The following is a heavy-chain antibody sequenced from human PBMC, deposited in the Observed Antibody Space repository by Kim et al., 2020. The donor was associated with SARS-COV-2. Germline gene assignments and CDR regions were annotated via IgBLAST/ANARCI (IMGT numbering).Heavy chain of an antibody. CDR2: INHSGST. Sequence: SETLSLTCAVYGGSFSGYYWSWIRQPPGKGLEWIGEINHSGSTNYNPSLKSRVTISVDTSKNQFSLKLSSVTAADTAVYYCARGRHRYCSGGSCYGWDYYYYYGMDVWGQGTTVTVSS. CDR1: GGSFSGYY. J-gene: IGHJ6*02. CDR3: ARGRHRYCSGGSCYGWDYYYYYGMDV. V-gene: IGHV4-34*01. D-gene: IGHD2-15*01.